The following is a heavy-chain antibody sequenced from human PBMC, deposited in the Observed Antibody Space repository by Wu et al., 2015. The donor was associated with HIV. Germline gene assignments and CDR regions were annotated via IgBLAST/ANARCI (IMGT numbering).Heavy chain of an antibody. CDR3: AMRYSGSYYFDY. CDR1: GYTFTSYY. CDR2: INPSGGST. V-gene: IGHV1-46*03. Sequence: QVQLVQSGAEVKKPGASVKVSCKASGYTFTSYYMHWVRQAPGQGLEWMGIINPSGGSTSYAQKFQGRVTMTRDTSTSTVYMELSSLRSEDTAVYYCAMRYSGSYYFDYWGQGTLVTASS. J-gene: IGHJ4*02. D-gene: IGHD1-26*01.